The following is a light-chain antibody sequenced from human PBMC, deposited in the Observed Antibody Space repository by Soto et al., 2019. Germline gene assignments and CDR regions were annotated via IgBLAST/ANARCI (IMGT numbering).Light chain of an antibody. J-gene: IGLJ1*01. CDR2: GVS. Sequence: ALTQPASVSWSPGQSITISCTGTSSDVGGYNYVSWYQQHPGKAPKLMIYGVSNRPSGVSNRFSGSKSGNTASLTISGLQAEDEAEYYCSSYTSSSPLYVFGTVTKATFL. V-gene: IGLV2-14*01. CDR3: SSYTSSSPLYV. CDR1: SSDVGGYNY.